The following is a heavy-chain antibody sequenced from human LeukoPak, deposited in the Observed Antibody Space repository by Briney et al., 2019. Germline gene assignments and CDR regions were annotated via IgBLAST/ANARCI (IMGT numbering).Heavy chain of an antibody. Sequence: SETLSLTCTVSGGSISSGSYYWSWIPQPAGKGLEWIGRIYTSGSTNYNPSLKSRVTISVGTSKNQFSLKLSSVTAADTAVYYCAREEWELLEGGFDYWGQGTLVTVSS. CDR1: GGSISSGSYY. D-gene: IGHD1-26*01. CDR2: IYTSGST. V-gene: IGHV4-61*02. CDR3: AREEWELLEGGFDY. J-gene: IGHJ4*02.